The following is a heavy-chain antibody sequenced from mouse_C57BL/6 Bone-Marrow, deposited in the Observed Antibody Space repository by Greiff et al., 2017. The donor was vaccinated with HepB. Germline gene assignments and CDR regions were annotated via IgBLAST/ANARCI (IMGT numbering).Heavy chain of an antibody. CDR3: AELYYFDY. Sequence: EVHLVESGGGLVKPGGSLKLSCAASGFTFSSYAMSWVRQTPEKRLEWVATISDGGSYTYYPDNVKGRLTISRDNAKNNLYLQMSHLKSEDTAMYYCAELYYFDYWGQGTTLTVSS. D-gene: IGHD4-1*01. V-gene: IGHV5-4*01. CDR2: ISDGGSYT. CDR1: GFTFSSYA. J-gene: IGHJ2*01.